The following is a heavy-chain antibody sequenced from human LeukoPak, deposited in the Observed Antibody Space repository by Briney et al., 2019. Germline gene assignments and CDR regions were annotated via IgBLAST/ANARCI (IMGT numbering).Heavy chain of an antibody. J-gene: IGHJ4*02. CDR2: INPSGGST. D-gene: IGHD5-18*01. CDR1: GGTFSSYA. CDR3: ARSGDTAMVLSDY. V-gene: IGHV1-46*01. Sequence: GASVKVSCKASGGTFSSYAISWVRQAPGQGLEWRGIINPSGGSTSYAQKFQGRVTMTRDTSTSTVYMELSSLRSEDTAVYYCARSGDTAMVLSDYWGQGTLVTVSS.